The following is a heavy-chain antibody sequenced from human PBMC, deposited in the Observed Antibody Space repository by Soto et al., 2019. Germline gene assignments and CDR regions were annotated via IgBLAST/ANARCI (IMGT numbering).Heavy chain of an antibody. Sequence: VESLKISCKGSGYSFTSYWISWVRQMPGKGLEWMGRIDPSDSYTNYSPSFQGHVTISADKSISTAYLQWSSLKASDTAMYYCARQEGDYYYYGMDVWGQGTTVTVSS. CDR2: IDPSDSYT. J-gene: IGHJ6*02. CDR3: ARQEGDYYYYGMDV. V-gene: IGHV5-10-1*01. CDR1: GYSFTSYW.